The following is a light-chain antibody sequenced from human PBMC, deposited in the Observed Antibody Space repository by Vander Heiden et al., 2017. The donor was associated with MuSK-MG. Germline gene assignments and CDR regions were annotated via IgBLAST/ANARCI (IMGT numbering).Light chain of an antibody. CDR2: DAS. CDR1: QSVSTS. J-gene: IGKJ4*01. V-gene: IGKV3-11*01. Sequence: IVLTQSPATLSLSPGERATLSCRARQSVSTSLPWSQQTAGQATRLLIYDASNRATGIPARSSGSGSGADCTLTISSLEPEDVAVYCCQQGSNGRTCGGGTKVEIK. CDR3: QQGSNGRT.